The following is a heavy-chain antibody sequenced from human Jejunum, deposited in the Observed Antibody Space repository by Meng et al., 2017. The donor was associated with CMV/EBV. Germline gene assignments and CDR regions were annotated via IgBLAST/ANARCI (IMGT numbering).Heavy chain of an antibody. CDR2: IRHDGRST. V-gene: IGHV3-30*02. J-gene: IGHJ6*02. Sequence: TFSQYWMHWVRKAPGKGLEWVANIRHDGRSTAYADSVQGRFTISRDNSKSTLYLQMNSLRPDDTAVYYCARDALTVSPYYYGMGVWGQGTTVTVSS. D-gene: IGHD4-11*01. CDR1: TFSQYW. CDR3: ARDALTVSPYYYGMGV.